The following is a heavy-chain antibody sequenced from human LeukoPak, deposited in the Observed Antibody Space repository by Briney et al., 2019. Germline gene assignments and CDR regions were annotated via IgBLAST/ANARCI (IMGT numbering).Heavy chain of an antibody. D-gene: IGHD2-2*01. CDR2: ISGSSGII. J-gene: IGHJ4*02. CDR1: GFTFNTYT. CDR3: TRDTTFQLLLNYFDS. V-gene: IGHV3-48*01. Sequence: GGSLRLSCAASGFTFNTYTMNWVRQAPGKGLEWVSYISGSSGIIDYADSVRGRFTISRDNAKNSLYLQMNSLRAEDTALYYCTRDTTFQLLLNYFDSWGQGTLVTVSS.